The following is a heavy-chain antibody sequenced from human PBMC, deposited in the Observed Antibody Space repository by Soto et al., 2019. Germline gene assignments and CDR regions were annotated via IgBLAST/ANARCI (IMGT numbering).Heavy chain of an antibody. CDR1: GGSISSSTYY. CDR3: ARRSSSSLGSLFDP. D-gene: IGHD6-6*01. J-gene: IGHJ5*02. V-gene: IGHV4-39*01. CDR2: MYHTGSK. Sequence: PSETLSLTCTVSGGSISSSTYYWDWIRQPPGKGLEWIGAMYHTGSKNYNPSLESRVTMSVDTSKNQFSLKLSSVTPTDTAVYYCARRSSSSLGSLFDPWGRGILVTVSS.